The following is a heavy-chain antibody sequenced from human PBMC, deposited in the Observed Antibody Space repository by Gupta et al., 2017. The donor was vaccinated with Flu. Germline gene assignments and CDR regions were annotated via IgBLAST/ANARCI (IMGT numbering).Heavy chain of an antibody. V-gene: IGHV3-64*01. Sequence: YGMHWVRQAPGKGLEYVSGVSSNGGTTYYANSVKGRFTISRDDSKDTVDLQMGSLRLEEMAVYYCARPRSPRGMVAFHLWGQGTMATVSS. CDR1: YG. D-gene: IGHD3-16*01. CDR2: VSSNGGTT. CDR3: ARPRSPRGMVAFHL. J-gene: IGHJ3*01.